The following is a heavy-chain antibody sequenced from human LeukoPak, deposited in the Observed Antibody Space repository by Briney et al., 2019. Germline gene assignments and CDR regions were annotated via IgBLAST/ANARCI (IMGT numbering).Heavy chain of an antibody. J-gene: IGHJ4*02. CDR3: ARDGYSSDWADQEYFDY. CDR1: GGSLSSYY. D-gene: IGHD6-19*01. V-gene: IGHV4-4*07. CDR2: MYTTGST. Sequence: PSETLSLTCTVSGGSLSSYYWSWIRQPAGKGLEWIGRMYTTGSTNYNPSLQSRITMSIDKSKNQFSLKLTSVTAADTAVYYCARDGYSSDWADQEYFDYWGPGTLVTVSS.